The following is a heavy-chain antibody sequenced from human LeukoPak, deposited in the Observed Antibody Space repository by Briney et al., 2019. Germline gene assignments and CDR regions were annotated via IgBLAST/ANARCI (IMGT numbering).Heavy chain of an antibody. J-gene: IGHJ1*01. CDR2: ISGDGGST. CDR1: GFTFDDYA. CDR3: AKDLIAVAGTTEYFQH. D-gene: IGHD6-19*01. Sequence: PGGSLRLSCAAFGFTFDDYAMHWVRQAPGKGLEWVSRISGDGGSTYYADSVKGRFTISRDNSKNSLYLQMNSLRTEDTALYYCAKDLIAVAGTTEYFQHWGQGTLVTVSS. V-gene: IGHV3-43*02.